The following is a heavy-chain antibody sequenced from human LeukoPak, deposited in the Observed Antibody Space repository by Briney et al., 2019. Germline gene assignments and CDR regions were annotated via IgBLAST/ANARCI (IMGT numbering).Heavy chain of an antibody. V-gene: IGHV4-39*07. D-gene: IGHD2-15*01. CDR1: GGSISSSSYY. CDR2: IYHSGST. J-gene: IGHJ4*02. CDR3: AREKDIVVVVAAFDY. Sequence: SETLSLTCTVSGGSISSSSYYWGRIRQPPGKGLEWIGSIYHSGSTYYNPSLKSRVTISVDTSKNQFSLKLSSVTAADTAVYYCAREKDIVVVVAAFDYWGQGTLVTVSS.